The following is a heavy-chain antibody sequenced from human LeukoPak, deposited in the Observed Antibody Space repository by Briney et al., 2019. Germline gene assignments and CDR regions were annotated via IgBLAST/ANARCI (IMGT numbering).Heavy chain of an antibody. V-gene: IGHV3-33*06. CDR1: GFTFSKFG. D-gene: IGHD3-10*01. J-gene: IGHJ4*02. CDR2: VWNDGSKN. Sequence: GGSLRLSCAASGFTFSKFGMHWVRQTPGKGLEWVALVWNDGSKNYYADSVKGRFTISRDNSKDTLYLLLNSLRAEDTAVYYCAKLSAGAAFDYWGQGTMVTVSS. CDR3: AKLSAGAAFDY.